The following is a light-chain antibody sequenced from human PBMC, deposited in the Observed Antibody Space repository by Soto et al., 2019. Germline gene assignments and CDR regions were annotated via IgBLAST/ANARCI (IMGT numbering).Light chain of an antibody. CDR1: STDIGDYNY. Sequence: QSALTQPASVSGSPGQSITISCTGTSTDIGDYNYVSWYQHHPGKAPKLMIYDVSKRTSGVPDRFSGSKSGNTASLTISGLQAEDEADYYCCSSADSYSFVFGTGTKLTVL. CDR3: CSSADSYSFV. J-gene: IGLJ1*01. CDR2: DVS. V-gene: IGLV2-11*01.